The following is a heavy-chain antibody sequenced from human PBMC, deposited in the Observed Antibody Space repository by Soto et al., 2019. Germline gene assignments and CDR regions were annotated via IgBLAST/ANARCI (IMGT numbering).Heavy chain of an antibody. CDR2: IYYSGST. V-gene: IGHV4-59*08. J-gene: IGHJ6*03. Sequence: PSDTLSLTCTVSGGSISSYYWSWIRQPPGKGLEWIGYIYYSGSTNYNPSLKSRVTISVDTSKNQFSLKLSSVTAADTAVYYCASIVVVPAAIFDGYYYYMDVWGKGTTVNVSS. CDR1: GGSISSYY. CDR3: ASIVVVPAAIFDGYYYYMDV. D-gene: IGHD2-2*01.